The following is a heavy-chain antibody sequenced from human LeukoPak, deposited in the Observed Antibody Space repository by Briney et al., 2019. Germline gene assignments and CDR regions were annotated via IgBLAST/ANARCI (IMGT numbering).Heavy chain of an antibody. CDR3: ARGGRGCSSTSCSPRNPLYYYYYMDV. CDR2: MNPNRGTT. Sequence: ASVKVSCKASGYTFTGYDINWVRQATGQGLEWMGWMNPNRGTTCYAQKFQGRITLTRNTSISTDYMELSSLRSEDTAVYYCARGGRGCSSTSCSPRNPLYYYYYMDVWGKGTTVTVSS. CDR1: GYTFTGYD. J-gene: IGHJ6*03. V-gene: IGHV1-8*03. D-gene: IGHD2-2*01.